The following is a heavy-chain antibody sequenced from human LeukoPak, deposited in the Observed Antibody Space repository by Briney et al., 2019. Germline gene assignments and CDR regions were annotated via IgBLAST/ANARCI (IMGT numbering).Heavy chain of an antibody. CDR3: AKERGYSYGYETDYYYYVMDV. J-gene: IGHJ6*02. CDR1: GFTFSSYA. D-gene: IGHD5-18*01. Sequence: PGGSLRLSCAASGFTFSSYAMSWVRQAPGKGLEWVSAISGSGGSTYYADSVKGRFTISRDNSKNTLYLQMNSLRAEDTAVYYCAKERGYSYGYETDYYYYVMDVWGQGTPVTVSS. V-gene: IGHV3-23*01. CDR2: ISGSGGST.